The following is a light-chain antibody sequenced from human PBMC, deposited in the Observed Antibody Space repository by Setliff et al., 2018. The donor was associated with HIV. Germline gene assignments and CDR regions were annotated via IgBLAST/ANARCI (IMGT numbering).Light chain of an antibody. CDR3: CSYAGSSTFV. J-gene: IGLJ2*01. Sequence: QSVLTQPPSVSAAPGQKVTVSCSGSSSNIGNNFVSWYQQLPGTAPKLLIYDNNKRPSGIPDRFSGSKSGTSATLGITGLQTGDEADYYCCSYAGSSTFVFGGGTKGTVL. V-gene: IGLV1-51*01. CDR1: SSNIGNNF. CDR2: DNN.